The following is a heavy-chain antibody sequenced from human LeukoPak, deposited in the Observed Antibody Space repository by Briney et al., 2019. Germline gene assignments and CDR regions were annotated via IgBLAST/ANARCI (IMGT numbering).Heavy chain of an antibody. CDR3: ARSAYTYGLATIDY. Sequence: SETLSLTCTDSSDSISNYYWYWIRQAPRTGLEWIGCVSYTGAINYNPSLKRPVTISRDTSKSQFSLRLTSVTAADTAIYYCARSAYTYGLATIDYWGQGTLLTVSS. J-gene: IGHJ4*02. D-gene: IGHD5-18*01. V-gene: IGHV4-59*01. CDR1: SDSISNYY. CDR2: VSYTGAI.